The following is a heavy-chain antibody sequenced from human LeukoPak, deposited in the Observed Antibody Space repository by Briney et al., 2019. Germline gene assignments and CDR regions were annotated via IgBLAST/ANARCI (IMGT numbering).Heavy chain of an antibody. CDR3: ARLKTTPQDY. D-gene: IGHD4-11*01. J-gene: IGHJ4*02. CDR2: INHSGST. Sequence: SETLSLTCAVYGGSFSGYYWSWIRQPPGKGLEWIGEINHSGSTNYNPSLKSRVTISVDTSKNQFSLKLSSVTAADTAVYYCARLKTTPQDYWGQGTLVTVSS. V-gene: IGHV4-34*01. CDR1: GGSFSGYY.